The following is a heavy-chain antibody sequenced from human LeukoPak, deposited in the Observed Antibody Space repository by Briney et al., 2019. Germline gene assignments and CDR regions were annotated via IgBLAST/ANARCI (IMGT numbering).Heavy chain of an antibody. Sequence: SETLSLTCTVSGGSISSYYWSWIRQPPGKGLEWIGYIYYSGSTNYNPSLKSRVTISVDTSKNQFSLKLSSVTAADTAVYYCAGGLYSSGWFREDYYYYYGMDVWGQGTTVTVS. D-gene: IGHD6-19*01. CDR1: GGSISSYY. J-gene: IGHJ6*02. V-gene: IGHV4-59*01. CDR2: IYYSGST. CDR3: AGGLYSSGWFREDYYYYYGMDV.